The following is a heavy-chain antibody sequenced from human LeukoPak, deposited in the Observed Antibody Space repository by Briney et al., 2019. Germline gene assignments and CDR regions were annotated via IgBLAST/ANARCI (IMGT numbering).Heavy chain of an antibody. CDR1: GGSITSGSYY. CDR3: ARSTGYCSGGSCYHFDY. V-gene: IGHV4-61*02. J-gene: IGHJ4*02. CDR2: IYTSGST. D-gene: IGHD2-15*01. Sequence: PSQTLSLTCTVSGGSITSGSYYWSWIRQPAGKGLEWIGRIYTSGSTNYNPSLKSRVTISVDKSKNQFSLKLSSVTAADTAVYYCARSTGYCSGGSCYHFDYWGQGTLVTVSS.